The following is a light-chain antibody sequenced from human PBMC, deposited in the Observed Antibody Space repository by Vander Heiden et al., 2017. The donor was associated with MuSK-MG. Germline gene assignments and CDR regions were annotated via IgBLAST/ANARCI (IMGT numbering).Light chain of an antibody. V-gene: IGLV10-54*01. CDR2: RNN. Sequence: QSGLNQTPSVSKGLRQTATLTCTGNNNNVGNEGAAWLQQHQGHPPKLLSYRNNKRPSGISDRFSASSSGNTASLTTTRLQPEDEADYYCSASDSSLSVWVFGGGTKLTVL. CDR1: NNNVGNEG. CDR3: SASDSSLSVWV. J-gene: IGLJ3*02.